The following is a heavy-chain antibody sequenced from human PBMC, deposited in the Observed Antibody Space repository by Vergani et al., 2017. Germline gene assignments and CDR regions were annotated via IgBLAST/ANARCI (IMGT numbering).Heavy chain of an antibody. D-gene: IGHD2-15*01. J-gene: IGHJ4*02. V-gene: IGHV4-38-2*02. Sequence: QVQLQESGPGLLKPSETLSLTCTVSGYSISSGYYWGWIRQPPGKGLEWIGSISHSGYTFYSPSLKSRVSMSVDTSKNQFSLKLSSVTAADTAVYYCARAVVVVAAAGKYFDYWGQGTLVTVSS. CDR1: GYSISSGYY. CDR3: ARAVVVVAAAGKYFDY. CDR2: ISHSGYT.